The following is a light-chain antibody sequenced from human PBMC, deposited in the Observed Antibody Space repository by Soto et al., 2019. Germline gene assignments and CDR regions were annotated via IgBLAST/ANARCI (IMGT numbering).Light chain of an antibody. CDR1: QSLSRS. CDR2: GAS. Sequence: EIVLTPSPATLSLSPGERATLSCRASQSLSRSLAWYQQKPGQAPRLLIYGASNRATGIPDRFSGSGSGTDFTLTISRLEPEDFAVYYCQQYGTSPFTFGPGTKVDIK. V-gene: IGKV3-20*01. CDR3: QQYGTSPFT. J-gene: IGKJ3*01.